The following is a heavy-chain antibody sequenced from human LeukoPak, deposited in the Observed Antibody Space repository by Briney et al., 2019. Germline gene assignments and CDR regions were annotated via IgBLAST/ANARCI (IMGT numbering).Heavy chain of an antibody. Sequence: GGSLRLSCAASGFTFSSYGMHWVRQAPGKGLEWLAVIWYDGSNKYYADSVEGRFTISRDNSMNTLYLQMNSLRAEDTAVYYCARDFSVGNYYDSSGYRGSYWGQGTLVTVSS. V-gene: IGHV3-33*01. D-gene: IGHD3-22*01. CDR1: GFTFSSYG. J-gene: IGHJ4*02. CDR3: ARDFSVGNYYDSSGYRGSY. CDR2: IWYDGSNK.